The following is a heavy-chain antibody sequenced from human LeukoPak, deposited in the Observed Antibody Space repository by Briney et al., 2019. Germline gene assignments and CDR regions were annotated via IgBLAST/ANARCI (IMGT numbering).Heavy chain of an antibody. D-gene: IGHD5-18*01. CDR1: GGSLSSTSYY. Sequence: SETLSLTCTVSGGSLSSTSYYWGWVSQPPGKGREWVGSIYYSGSTYYNPSLKSRVTISVHTSKNQFSLKLNSVTAADTAVYFCARERSYGYTFDYWGQGTLVTVSS. CDR2: IYYSGST. CDR3: ARERSYGYTFDY. J-gene: IGHJ4*02. V-gene: IGHV4-39*02.